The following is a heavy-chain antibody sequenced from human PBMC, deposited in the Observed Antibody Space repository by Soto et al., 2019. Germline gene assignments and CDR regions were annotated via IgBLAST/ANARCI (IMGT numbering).Heavy chain of an antibody. CDR3: AAPRDEYGSGVSWFTYGMDI. CDR1: GFTFSDFA. CDR2: LDGAGGST. J-gene: IGHJ6*02. D-gene: IGHD3-10*01. V-gene: IGHV3-23*01. Sequence: VGSLRLSCLASGFTFSDFAMTWVRHVPGRGLEWVASLDGAGGSTYYAESVRGRFSISRDNSQNTLFLQMKRLTVDDTAIYYCAAPRDEYGSGVSWFTYGMDIWGQGTTVTVSS.